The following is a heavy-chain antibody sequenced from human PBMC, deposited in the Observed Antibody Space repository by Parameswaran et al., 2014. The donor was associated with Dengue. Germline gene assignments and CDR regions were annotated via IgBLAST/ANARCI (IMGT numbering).Heavy chain of an antibody. CDR1: GFTFTSSA. V-gene: IGHV1-58*01. Sequence: SVKVSCKASGFTFTSSAVQWVRQARGQRLEWIGWIVVGSGNTNYAQKFQERVTITRDMSTSTAYMELSSLRSEDTAVYYCAAFRFGDLYFDYWGQGTLVTVSS. J-gene: IGHJ4*02. CDR3: AAFRFGDLYFDY. D-gene: IGHD3-10*01. CDR2: IVVGSGNT.